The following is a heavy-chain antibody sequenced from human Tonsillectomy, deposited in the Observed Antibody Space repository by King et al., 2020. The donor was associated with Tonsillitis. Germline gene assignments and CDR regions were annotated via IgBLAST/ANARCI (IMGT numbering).Heavy chain of an antibody. V-gene: IGHV4-59*01. CDR2: IYYSGST. J-gene: IGHJ4*02. D-gene: IGHD6-19*01. CDR3: ASTTIAVAGNFDY. CDR1: GGSISSYY. Sequence: VQLQESGPGLVKPSETLSLTCTVSGGSISSYYWSWIRQPPGKGLEWIGYIYYSGSTNYNPSLKSRVTISVDTSKKQFSLNLSSATAADTAVYYCASTTIAVAGNFDYWGQGTLVTVSS.